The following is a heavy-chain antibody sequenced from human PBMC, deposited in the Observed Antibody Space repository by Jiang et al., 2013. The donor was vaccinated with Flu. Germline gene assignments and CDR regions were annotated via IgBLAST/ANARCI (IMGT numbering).Heavy chain of an antibody. CDR3: ARGDTSFYGSGSYYSPFDS. J-gene: IGHJ4*02. CDR1: GGSFSGYY. CDR2: IYHSGST. D-gene: IGHD3-10*01. Sequence: VLLKPSETLSLTRAVYGGSFSGYYWTWIRQPPGRGLEWIGEIYHSGSTDYNPSLKSRLTISLDRSLNQFSLKLTSVSAADTAVYYCARGDTSFYGSGSYYSPFDSWGQGTPVTVSS. V-gene: IGHV4-34*01.